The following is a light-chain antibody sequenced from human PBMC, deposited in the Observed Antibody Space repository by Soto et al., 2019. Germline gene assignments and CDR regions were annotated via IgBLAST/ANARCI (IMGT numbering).Light chain of an antibody. Sequence: DIQVTQSPSSLSASVGDRVTITCRASQSISNYLNWYQQKPGKAPKLLIYAASSLQSGVPSRFSGSGSGTDFTLTISSLQPEDFATYYCQQSYSTLYSFGQGTKLEIK. CDR1: QSISNY. V-gene: IGKV1-39*01. CDR3: QQSYSTLYS. J-gene: IGKJ2*03. CDR2: AAS.